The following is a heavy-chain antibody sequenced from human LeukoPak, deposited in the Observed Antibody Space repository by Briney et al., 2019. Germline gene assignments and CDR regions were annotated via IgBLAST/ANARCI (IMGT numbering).Heavy chain of an antibody. CDR3: ARTDYSNYEQDL. J-gene: IGHJ4*02. CDR1: GGSISSYY. CDR2: IYYSGST. Sequence: SETLSLTCTVSGGSISSYYWSWIRQPPGKGLEWIGYIYYSGSTNYNPSPKSRVTISVDTSKNQFSLKLSSVTAADTAVYYCARTDYSNYEQDLWGQGTLVTVSS. D-gene: IGHD4-11*01. V-gene: IGHV4-59*01.